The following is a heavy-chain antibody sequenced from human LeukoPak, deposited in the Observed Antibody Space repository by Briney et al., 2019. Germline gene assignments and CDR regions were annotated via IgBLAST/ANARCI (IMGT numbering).Heavy chain of an antibody. CDR1: GGSISSAGYY. CDR3: ARDFSSSSSVYYYYYMDV. CDR2: MYYRGTT. Sequence: SETLSLTCTVSGGSISSAGYYWGWVRQPPGRGLEWIGTMYYRGTTYYNPSLKSRLTISVDSSKNHFSLKLSSVTAADTAVYYCARDFSSSSSVYYYYYMDVWGKGTTATVSS. V-gene: IGHV4-39*07. J-gene: IGHJ6*03. D-gene: IGHD6-6*01.